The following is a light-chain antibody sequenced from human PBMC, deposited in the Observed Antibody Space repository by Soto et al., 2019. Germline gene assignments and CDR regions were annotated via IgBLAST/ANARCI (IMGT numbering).Light chain of an antibody. CDR3: CSYAGTYTYV. V-gene: IGLV2-11*01. J-gene: IGLJ1*01. Sequence: QSVLTQPASVSGSPGQSITISCTGASSDVGADNYVSWYQQHPGKAPKLIIYDVNKRPSGVPDRFSGSKSGSTASLTISGLQSEDEADYFCCSYAGTYTYVFATGTKVTLL. CDR1: SSDVGADNY. CDR2: DVN.